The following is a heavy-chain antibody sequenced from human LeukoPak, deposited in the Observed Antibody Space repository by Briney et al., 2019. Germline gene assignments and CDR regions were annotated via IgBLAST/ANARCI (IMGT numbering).Heavy chain of an antibody. D-gene: IGHD1-26*01. CDR2: INHSGST. CDR1: GGSFSGYY. Sequence: SETLSLTCAVYGGSFSGYYWSWIRQPPGKGLEWIGEINHSGSTNYNPSLESRVTISVDTSKNQFSLKLSSVTAADTAVYYCAINSNSGSYYGFDYWGQGTLVTVSS. J-gene: IGHJ4*02. CDR3: AINSNSGSYYGFDY. V-gene: IGHV4-34*01.